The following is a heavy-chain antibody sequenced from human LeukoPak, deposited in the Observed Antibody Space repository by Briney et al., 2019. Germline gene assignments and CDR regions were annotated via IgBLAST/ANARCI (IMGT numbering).Heavy chain of an antibody. V-gene: IGHV4-39*07. Sequence: SETLSLTCTVSGGSISSSSYYWGWIRQPPGKGLEWIGSIYYSGSTNYNPSLKSRVTISVDTSKNQFSLKLSSVTAADTAVYYCARGYEYYDSSPRWYFDLWGRGTLVTVS. D-gene: IGHD3-22*01. CDR3: ARGYEYYDSSPRWYFDL. CDR1: GGSISSSSYY. J-gene: IGHJ2*01. CDR2: IYYSGST.